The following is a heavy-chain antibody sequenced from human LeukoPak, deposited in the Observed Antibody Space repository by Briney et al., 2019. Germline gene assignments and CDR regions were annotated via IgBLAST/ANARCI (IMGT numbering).Heavy chain of an antibody. CDR3: ARAGYSGSDFSV. CDR2: IYYSGST. J-gene: IGHJ6*04. V-gene: IGHV4-39*07. D-gene: IGHD5-12*01. Sequence: SETLSLTCTVSGGSISSSSYYWGWIRQPPGKGLEWIGSIYYSGSTYYNPSLKSRVTISVDTSKNQFSLKLSSVTATDTAVYYCARAGYSGSDFSVWGKGSTVTVSS. CDR1: GGSISSSSYY.